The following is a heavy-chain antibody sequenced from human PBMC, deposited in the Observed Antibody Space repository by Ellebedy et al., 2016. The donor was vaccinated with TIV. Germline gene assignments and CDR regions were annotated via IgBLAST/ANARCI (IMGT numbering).Heavy chain of an antibody. CDR1: GGSISSSSYY. CDR3: ARGGRGSIVVVTAPFDY. Sequence: SETLSLXXTVSGGSISSSSYYWGWIRQPPGKGLEWIGSIYYSGSTYYNPSLKSRVTISVDTSKNQFSLKLSSVTAADTAVYYCARGGRGSIVVVTAPFDYWGQGTLVTVSS. J-gene: IGHJ4*02. D-gene: IGHD2-21*02. CDR2: IYYSGST. V-gene: IGHV4-39*07.